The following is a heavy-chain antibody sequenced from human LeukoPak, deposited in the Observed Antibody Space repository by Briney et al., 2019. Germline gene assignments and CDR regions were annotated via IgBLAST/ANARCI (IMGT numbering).Heavy chain of an antibody. J-gene: IGHJ4*02. Sequence: PGGSLRLSCAASGFTFSDYYMSWIRQAPGKGLEWVSYITRSGNNIYYADSVKGRFTISRDNAKNSLYLQMNSLRAEDTALYYCARYCTFRTCSGTKFDSWGPGTLVTVSS. CDR3: ARYCTFRTCSGTKFDS. CDR2: ITRSGNNI. V-gene: IGHV3-11*01. CDR1: GFTFSDYY. D-gene: IGHD1-1*01.